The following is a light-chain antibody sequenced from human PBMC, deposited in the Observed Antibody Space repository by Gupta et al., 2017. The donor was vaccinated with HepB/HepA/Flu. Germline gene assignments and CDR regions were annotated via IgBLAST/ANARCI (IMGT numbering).Light chain of an antibody. Sequence: EIVMLQSSATLSVSPGERATLSCRASQSVSSNLAWYQQKPGQAPRLLIYGASTRATGIPARFSGSGSGTEFTLTISSLQSEDFAAYYCQQYNNCPGTFGQGTKVEIK. CDR2: GAS. J-gene: IGKJ1*01. V-gene: IGKV3-15*01. CDR3: QQYNNCPGT. CDR1: QSVSSN.